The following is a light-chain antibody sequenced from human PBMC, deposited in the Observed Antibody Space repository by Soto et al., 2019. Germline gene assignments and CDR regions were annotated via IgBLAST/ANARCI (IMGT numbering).Light chain of an antibody. V-gene: IGLV1-40*01. J-gene: IGLJ2*01. CDR2: GNS. Sequence: QSVLTQPPSVSGAPGQRVTISCTGSSSNIGAGYDVHWYQQLPGTAPKLLIYGNSNRPSGVRDRFSGSKSGTSASLAITGLQAEDEADDYCQSYDSSLSAVVFGGGTKLTVL. CDR1: SSNIGAGYD. CDR3: QSYDSSLSAVV.